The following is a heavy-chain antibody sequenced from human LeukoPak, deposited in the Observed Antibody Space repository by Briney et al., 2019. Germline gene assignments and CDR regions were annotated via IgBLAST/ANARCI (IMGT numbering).Heavy chain of an antibody. V-gene: IGHV4-59*01. CDR3: ARVEDGKQPKGKGAFDI. J-gene: IGHJ3*02. Sequence: SETLSLTCTVSGGSISSYDWSWIRQPPGKGLEWIGYIYYSGSTNYNPSLKSRVTISVDTSKNQFSLKLSSVTAADTAVYYCARVEDGKQPKGKGAFDIWGQGTMVTVSS. D-gene: IGHD5-24*01. CDR2: IYYSGST. CDR1: GGSISSYD.